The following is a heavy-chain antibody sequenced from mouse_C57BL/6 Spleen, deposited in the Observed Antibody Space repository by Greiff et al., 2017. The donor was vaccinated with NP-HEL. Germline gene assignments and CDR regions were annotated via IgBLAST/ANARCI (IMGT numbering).Heavy chain of an antibody. CDR3: ARNYGSRPRFAY. V-gene: IGHV1-82*01. Sequence: QVHVKQSGPELVKPGASVKISCKASGYAFSSSWMNWVKQRPGKGLEWIGRIYPGDGDTNYNGKFKGKATLTADKSSSTAYMQLSSLTSEDSAVYFCARNYGSRPRFAYWGQGTLVTVSA. CDR2: IYPGDGDT. J-gene: IGHJ3*01. D-gene: IGHD1-1*01. CDR1: GYAFSSSW.